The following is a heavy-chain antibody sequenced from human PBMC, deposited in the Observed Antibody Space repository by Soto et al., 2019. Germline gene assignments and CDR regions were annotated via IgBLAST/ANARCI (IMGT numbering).Heavy chain of an antibody. CDR3: ASNYCGGDCPHDAFDI. CDR2: IIPIFGTA. Sequence: QVQLVQSGAEVKKPGSSVKVSCKASGGTFSSYAISWVRLAPGQGLEWMGGIIPIFGTANYAQKFQGRVTITADESTSTAYMELSSLRSEDTAVYYCASNYCGGDCPHDAFDIWGQGTMVTVSS. CDR1: GGTFSSYA. V-gene: IGHV1-69*01. D-gene: IGHD2-21*02. J-gene: IGHJ3*02.